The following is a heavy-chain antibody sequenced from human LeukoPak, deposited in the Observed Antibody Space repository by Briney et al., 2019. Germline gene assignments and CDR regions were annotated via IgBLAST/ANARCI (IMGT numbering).Heavy chain of an antibody. CDR1: GYTFTNYD. CDR2: MSASSGNT. J-gene: IGHJ4*02. V-gene: IGHV1-8*01. D-gene: IGHD2-21*02. CDR3: ARTPPKGDIDY. Sequence: ASVKVSCTASGYTFTNYDINWVRQATGQGLEWLGWMSASSGNTGYAQKFQGRVSMTRATSISTAYLELSSLTFEDMAVYYCARTPPKGDIDYWGQGTLVTVSS.